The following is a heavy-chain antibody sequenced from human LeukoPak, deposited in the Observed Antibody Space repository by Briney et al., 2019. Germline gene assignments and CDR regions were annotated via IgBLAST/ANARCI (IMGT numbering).Heavy chain of an antibody. Sequence: ASVKVSCKASGYTFTDYFMHWVRQAPGQRLEWMGWINPNSGGTNYAQKFQDRVTMTRDTSISTAYMELSSLRSEDTAVYYCARGYCPTPTCYSDNWFDPWGQGTLVTVSS. D-gene: IGHD2-2*01. CDR3: ARGYCPTPTCYSDNWFDP. CDR1: GYTFTDYF. V-gene: IGHV1-2*02. CDR2: INPNSGGT. J-gene: IGHJ5*02.